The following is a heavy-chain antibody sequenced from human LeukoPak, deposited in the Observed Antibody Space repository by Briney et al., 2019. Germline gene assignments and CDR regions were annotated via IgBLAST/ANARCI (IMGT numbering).Heavy chain of an antibody. D-gene: IGHD2-2*01. V-gene: IGHV1-69*13. J-gene: IGHJ5*02. CDR1: RGTFSSYA. CDR2: IIPMFATA. CDR3: ARDGRHKYCSSASCYRGWCDL. Sequence: GASVKVSCKASRGTFSSYAISWVRQAPGQGLEWMGGIIPMFATANYAQKFQGRVTITADESTSTAYMELSSLRSEDTAVYYCARDGRHKYCSSASCYRGWCDLWGQGTLVTVSS.